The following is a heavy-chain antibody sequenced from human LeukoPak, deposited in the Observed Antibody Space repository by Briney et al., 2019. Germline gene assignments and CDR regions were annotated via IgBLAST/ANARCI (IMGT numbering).Heavy chain of an antibody. Sequence: SQTLSLTCAISGDSVSSNSAAWNWIRQSPSRGLEWLGRTYYRSKWYNDYAVSVKSRITINPDTSKNQFSLQLNSVTPEGTAVYYCARAPWFGELSGSNWFDPWGQGTLVTVSS. D-gene: IGHD3-10*01. CDR2: TYYRSKWYN. J-gene: IGHJ5*02. V-gene: IGHV6-1*01. CDR1: GDSVSSNSAA. CDR3: ARAPWFGELSGSNWFDP.